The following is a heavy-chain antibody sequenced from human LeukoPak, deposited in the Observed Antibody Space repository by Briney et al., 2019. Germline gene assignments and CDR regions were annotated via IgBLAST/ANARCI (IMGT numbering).Heavy chain of an antibody. J-gene: IGHJ4*02. CDR2: IDYSGST. Sequence: SETLSLPCAVSGAPIRNYYWSWIRQPPGKGLEWIGYIDYSGSTNYSPSLKSRVTISLDTSTNQFSLKLSSVTAADTAVYYCARHYSSDPFDYWGQGTLVTVSS. D-gene: IGHD6-19*01. CDR1: GAPIRNYY. CDR3: ARHYSSDPFDY. V-gene: IGHV4-59*01.